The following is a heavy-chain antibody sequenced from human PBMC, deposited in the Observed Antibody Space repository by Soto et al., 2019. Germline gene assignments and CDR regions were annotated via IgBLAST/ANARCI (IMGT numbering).Heavy chain of an antibody. Sequence: QVQLVEAGGGVVQPGRSLRLSCADSGFTFKSNAMHWGRQAPGKGLEWVAVISYDGSNKHYTDSVKGRFTISRDNYKNKLYLQMNGLRPEDTAVYYCTNSSVSDIVVVAAASELDYWGQGTLVTVSS. V-gene: IGHV3-30*04. CDR1: GFTFKSNA. J-gene: IGHJ4*02. CDR3: TNSSVSDIVVVAAASELDY. D-gene: IGHD2-15*01. CDR2: ISYDGSNK.